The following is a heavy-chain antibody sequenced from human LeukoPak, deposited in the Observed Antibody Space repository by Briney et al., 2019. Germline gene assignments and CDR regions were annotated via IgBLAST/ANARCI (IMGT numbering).Heavy chain of an antibody. D-gene: IGHD2-15*01. J-gene: IGHJ4*02. CDR3: ARGDLGYCSGGSCFSY. Sequence: GGSLRLSCAASGFTFSDYYMSWVRQAPGKGLEWVSVIYSGGSTYYADSVKGRFTISRDNSKNTLYLQMNSLRAEDTAVYYCARGDLGYCSGGSCFSYWGQGTLVTVSS. CDR2: IYSGGST. CDR1: GFTFSDYY. V-gene: IGHV3-53*01.